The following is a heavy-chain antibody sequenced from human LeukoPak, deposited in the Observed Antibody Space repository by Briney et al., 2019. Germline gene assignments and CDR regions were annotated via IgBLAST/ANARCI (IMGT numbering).Heavy chain of an antibody. CDR1: GDSISTYY. CDR3: ASYDFWSGYYIY. Sequence: SETLSLTCTVFGDSISTYYWSWIRQPPGKGLEWIGYIYYSGSINYNPSLKSRVTISVDTSKNQFSLKLSSVTAADTAVYYCASYDFWSGYYIYWGQGTLVTVSS. V-gene: IGHV4-59*01. J-gene: IGHJ4*02. CDR2: IYYSGSI. D-gene: IGHD3-3*01.